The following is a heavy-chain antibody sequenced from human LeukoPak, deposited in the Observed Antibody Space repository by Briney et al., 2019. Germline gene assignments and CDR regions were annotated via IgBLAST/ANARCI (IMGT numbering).Heavy chain of an antibody. D-gene: IGHD5-24*01. V-gene: IGHV3-7*01. Sequence: PGGSLRLSCAASGFTFSSYWMSWVRQAPGKGLEWVANIKQDGSEKYYVDSVKGRFTISRDNAKNTLYLQMNSLRAEDTAVYYCARSPVEMATISDYWGQGTLVTVSS. CDR2: IKQDGSEK. J-gene: IGHJ4*02. CDR3: ARSPVEMATISDY. CDR1: GFTFSSYW.